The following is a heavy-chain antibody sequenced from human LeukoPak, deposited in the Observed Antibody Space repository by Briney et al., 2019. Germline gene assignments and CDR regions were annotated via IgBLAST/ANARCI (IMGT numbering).Heavy chain of an antibody. CDR3: ARAPPYRWLQFSY. J-gene: IGHJ4*02. D-gene: IGHD5-24*01. Sequence: GGSLRLSCAASGFTVSSNYMSWVRQAPGKGLEWVSVIYSGGSTYYADCVKGRFTISREDSKNTLYLQLNSVSAADTDVYYCARAPPYRWLQFSYWGQGTLVIVSS. CDR2: IYSGGST. V-gene: IGHV3-66*01. CDR1: GFTVSSNY.